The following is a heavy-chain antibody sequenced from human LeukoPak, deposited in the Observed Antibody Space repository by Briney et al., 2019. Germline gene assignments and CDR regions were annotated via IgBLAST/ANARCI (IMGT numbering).Heavy chain of an antibody. Sequence: GGSLRLSCSASGFTFSSYAIHWVRQAPGKGLECVSAISNTGGSTYYADSVKGRFTVSRDNSKNTLHLQMSSLRVEDTAVYYCAMNWNCDYWGQGTLVTVSS. CDR3: AMNWNCDY. D-gene: IGHD1-1*01. J-gene: IGHJ4*02. CDR1: GFTFSSYA. V-gene: IGHV3-64D*09. CDR2: ISNTGGST.